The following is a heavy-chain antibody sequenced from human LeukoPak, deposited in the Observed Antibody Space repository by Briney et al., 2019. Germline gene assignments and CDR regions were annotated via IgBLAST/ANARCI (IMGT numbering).Heavy chain of an antibody. V-gene: IGHV1-24*01. D-gene: IGHD3-3*01. CDR3: ATRYYDFWSGYFL. J-gene: IGHJ4*02. CDR2: FDPEDGET. CDR1: GYTLTELS. Sequence: ASVKVSCKVSGYTLTELSMHWVRQAPGKGLEWMGGFDPEDGETIYAQKFQGRVTVTEDTSTDTAYMELSSLRSEDTAVYYCATRYYDFWSGYFLWGQGTLVTVSS.